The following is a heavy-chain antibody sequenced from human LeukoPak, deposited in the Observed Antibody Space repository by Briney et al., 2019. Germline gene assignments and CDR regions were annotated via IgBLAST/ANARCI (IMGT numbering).Heavy chain of an antibody. Sequence: GRSLRLSCAASGFIFKNYGFHWVRQAPGKGLEWVAVIWYDGSKEYYGDSVKGRFTISRDNSKNTVYLQMDSLRSEDTAVYYCAREGFDPWGQGTLVTVSS. V-gene: IGHV3-33*01. J-gene: IGHJ5*02. CDR1: GFIFKNYG. CDR3: AREGFDP. CDR2: IWYDGSKE.